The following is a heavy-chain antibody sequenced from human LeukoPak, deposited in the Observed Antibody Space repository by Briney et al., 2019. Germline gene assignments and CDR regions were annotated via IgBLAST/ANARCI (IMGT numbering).Heavy chain of an antibody. CDR2: TNDSGST. CDR1: GGSFSGYS. V-gene: IGHV4-34*01. CDR3: ARAIGPEEKETDAFDI. J-gene: IGHJ3*02. D-gene: IGHD1-14*01. Sequence: SETLSLTCTVYGGSFSGYSWNWIRQPPGKGLEWIGETNDSGSTKYNPSLKSRVTMSPDTSTKQFSLKLRSVTAADTAVYYCARAIGPEEKETDAFDIWGQGTMVTVSS.